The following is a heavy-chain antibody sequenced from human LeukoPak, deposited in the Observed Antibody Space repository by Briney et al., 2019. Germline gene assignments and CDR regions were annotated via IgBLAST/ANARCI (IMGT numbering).Heavy chain of an antibody. CDR1: GGSISSYY. CDR2: IYYSGST. J-gene: IGHJ6*03. CDR3: ARGREDDFWSGYNIPAYYYYYMDV. Sequence: SETLSLTCTVSGGSISSYYWSWIRQPPGKGLEWIGYIYYSGSTNYNPSLKSRVTISVDTSKNQFSLKLSSVTAADTAVYYCARGREDDFWSGYNIPAYYYYYMDVWGKGTTVTVSS. D-gene: IGHD3-3*01. V-gene: IGHV4-59*01.